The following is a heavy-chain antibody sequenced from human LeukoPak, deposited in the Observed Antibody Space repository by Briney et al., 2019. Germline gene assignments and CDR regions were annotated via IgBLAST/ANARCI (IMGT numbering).Heavy chain of an antibody. Sequence: GGSPRLSCAASGFTFSDYAMHWVRQAPGKGLEYVSATSTNGGNTYYANSVEGRFTISRDNSKNMLYLQMGSLRADDMAVYYCARAVGNTWSFDYWGQGTLVTVSS. V-gene: IGHV3-64*01. CDR3: ARAVGNTWSFDY. J-gene: IGHJ4*02. CDR2: TSTNGGNT. D-gene: IGHD6-13*01. CDR1: GFTFSDYA.